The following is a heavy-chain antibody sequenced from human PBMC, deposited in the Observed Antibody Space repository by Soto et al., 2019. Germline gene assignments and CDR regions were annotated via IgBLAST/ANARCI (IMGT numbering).Heavy chain of an antibody. CDR3: AREVGDLPGIAADY. CDR2: IWYDGSNK. V-gene: IGHV3-33*01. CDR1: GFTFSSYG. J-gene: IGHJ4*02. D-gene: IGHD6-13*01. Sequence: GGSLRLSCAASGFTFSSYGMHWVRQAPGKGLEWVAVIWYDGSNKYYADSVKGRFTISRDNSKNTLYLQMNSLRAEDTAVYYCAREVGDLPGIAADYWGQGTLVTVSS.